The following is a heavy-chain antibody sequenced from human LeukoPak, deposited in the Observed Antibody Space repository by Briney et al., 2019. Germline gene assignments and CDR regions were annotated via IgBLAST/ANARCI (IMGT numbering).Heavy chain of an antibody. Sequence: ASVKVSCNSSGYTFTGYFMHWFLQAPGQGLDWMAWINPKSGDTDYAQRLQGRVSMTRDTSTSTAYMQLSRLRSDDTAVYYCARAGTVMLLDYWGQGTPVTVSS. D-gene: IGHD3-16*01. J-gene: IGHJ4*02. V-gene: IGHV1-2*02. CDR3: ARAGTVMLLDY. CDR1: GYTFTGYF. CDR2: INPKSGDT.